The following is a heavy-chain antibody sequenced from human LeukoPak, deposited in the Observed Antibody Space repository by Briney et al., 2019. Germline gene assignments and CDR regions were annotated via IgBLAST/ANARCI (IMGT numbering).Heavy chain of an antibody. V-gene: IGHV3-9*01. CDR1: GFSFDDSA. D-gene: IGHD3-22*01. Sequence: GGSLRLSCAASGFSFDDSAMHWVRQAPGKGLEWVSGLLWDSKDVRYADSVKGRFTVSRDNAKNSLYLRMDSLTAEDTALYYCVKASRASIGYWIYFEYWGQGVPVTVSS. J-gene: IGHJ4*02. CDR3: VKASRASIGYWIYFEY. CDR2: LLWDSKDV.